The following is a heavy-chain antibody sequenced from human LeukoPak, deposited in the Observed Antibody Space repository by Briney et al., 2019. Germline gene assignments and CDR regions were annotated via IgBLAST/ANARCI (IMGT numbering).Heavy chain of an antibody. CDR1: GGSFSGYY. D-gene: IGHD2-21*02. V-gene: IGHV4-34*01. CDR3: ASCSNDCYLRYFDL. Sequence: TSETLSLTCAVYGGSFSGYYWSWIRQTPGKGLEWIGEINHSGSTSYNPSLKSRVTMSVDTSKSQFSLRLSSVTAADTAVYYCASCSNDCYLRYFDLWGRGTLVTVSS. CDR2: INHSGST. J-gene: IGHJ2*01.